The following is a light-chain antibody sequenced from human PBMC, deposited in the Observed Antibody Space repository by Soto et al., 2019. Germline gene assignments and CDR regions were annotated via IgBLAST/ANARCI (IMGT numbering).Light chain of an antibody. CDR2: DAS. CDR1: QSVSSY. J-gene: IGKJ5*01. Sequence: EIVLTQSPDTLSLSPGERATVSCRASQSVSSYLAWYQQKPGQAPRLLIYDASNRATGIPVRFSGSGSGTDFTLSISSLEPEDFAVYYCQQRSDWPITFGQGTRLEIK. V-gene: IGKV3-11*01. CDR3: QQRSDWPIT.